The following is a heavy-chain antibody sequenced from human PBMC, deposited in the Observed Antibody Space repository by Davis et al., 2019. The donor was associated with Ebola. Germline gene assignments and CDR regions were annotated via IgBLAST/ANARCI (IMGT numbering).Heavy chain of an antibody. CDR1: GGSISSYY. J-gene: IGHJ6*04. CDR2: INHSGST. CDR3: ARGFRFLEWLFSYYGMDV. D-gene: IGHD3-3*01. Sequence: MPSETLSLTCTVSGGSISSYYWSWIRQPPGKGLEWIGEINHSGSTNYNPSLKSRVTISVDRSKNQFSLKLSSVTAADTAVYYCARGFRFLEWLFSYYGMDVWGKGTTVTVSS. V-gene: IGHV4-34*01.